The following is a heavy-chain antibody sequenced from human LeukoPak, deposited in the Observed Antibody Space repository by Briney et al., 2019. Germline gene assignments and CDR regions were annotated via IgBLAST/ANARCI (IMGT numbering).Heavy chain of an antibody. D-gene: IGHD3-9*01. CDR2: IIPILGIA. CDR1: GGTFSSYT. CDR3: ARPLNYDILTGYYTPDAFDI. J-gene: IGHJ3*02. Sequence: SVKVSCKASGGTFSSYTISWVRQAPGQGREWMGRIIPILGIANYAQKSQGRVTITEDKSTSTAYMELSSLRSEDTAVYYCARPLNYDILTGYYTPDAFDIWGQGTMVTVSS. V-gene: IGHV1-69*02.